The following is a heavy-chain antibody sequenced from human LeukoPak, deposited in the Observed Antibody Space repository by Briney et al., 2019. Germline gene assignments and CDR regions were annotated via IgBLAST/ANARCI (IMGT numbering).Heavy chain of an antibody. CDR3: ARDYGRYDYVWESYRSDAFDI. CDR2: IIPIFGTA. J-gene: IGHJ3*02. CDR1: GGTFSSYA. Sequence: SVKVSCKASGGTFSSYAISWVRQAPGQGLEWMGGIIPIFGTANYAQKFQGRVTITADESTSTAYMELSSLRSEDTAVYYCARDYGRYDYVWESYRSDAFDIWGQGTMVTVSS. V-gene: IGHV1-69*13. D-gene: IGHD3-16*02.